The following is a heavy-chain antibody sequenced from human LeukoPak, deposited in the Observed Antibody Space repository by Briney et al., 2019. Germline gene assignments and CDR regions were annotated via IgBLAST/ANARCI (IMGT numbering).Heavy chain of an antibody. J-gene: IGHJ3*02. V-gene: IGHV3-23*01. CDR1: GFTISSYY. CDR3: SCDIVERAAATAGSFDI. CDR2: ISGSGGST. Sequence: AGSLCLTCAASGFTISSYYLSWFRQAPGKGLEGVSAISGSGGSTYYADSVKGRFTISRDTSKNTLYLQMNSLTAEDTAVYYVSCDIVERAAATAGSFDIWGQGTMVTVSS. D-gene: IGHD2-15*01.